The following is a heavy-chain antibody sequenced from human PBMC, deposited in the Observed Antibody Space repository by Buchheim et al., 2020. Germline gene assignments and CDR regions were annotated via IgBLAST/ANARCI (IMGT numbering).Heavy chain of an antibody. CDR1: GFTFSSSW. CDR3: AGGSGWCTFY. CDR2: IKQDGSEK. D-gene: IGHD6-19*01. J-gene: IGHJ4*02. V-gene: IGHV3-7*01. Sequence: VQLVESGGGLVQPGESLRLSCAASGFTFSSSWMSWVRQAPGKGLEWVANIKQDGSEKYYVDSVKGRFTISRDNAKNSVYLQMNSLKAEDTAVYYCAGGSGWCTFYWGQGTL.